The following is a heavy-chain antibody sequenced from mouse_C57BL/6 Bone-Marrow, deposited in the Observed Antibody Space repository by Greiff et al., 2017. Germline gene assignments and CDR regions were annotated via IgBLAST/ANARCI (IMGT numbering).Heavy chain of an antibody. CDR2: ISGGGGNT. CDR3: SRQVTTVLATKYFDV. CDR1: GFTFSSYT. Sequence: EVQVVESGGGLVKPGGSLKLSCAASGFTFSSYTMSWVRPTPETRLQWVAAISGGGGNTYYPDSVKGRFTISRDNDKNILYLQMSSLRSEYTALYYCSRQVTTVLATKYFDVWGTGTTVTVSS. J-gene: IGHJ1*03. V-gene: IGHV5-9*01. D-gene: IGHD1-1*01.